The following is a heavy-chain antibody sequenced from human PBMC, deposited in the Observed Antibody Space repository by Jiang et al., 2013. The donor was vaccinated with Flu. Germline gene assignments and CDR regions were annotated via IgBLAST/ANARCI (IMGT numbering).Heavy chain of an antibody. CDR3: ARGISGWYGEDY. D-gene: IGHD6-19*01. Sequence: VQLVESGGDLVQPGESLRLSCAASGFTFSSYWMHWVRQAPGKGLVWVSRIKTDGSITNYADSVKGRFTISRDNAKNTLYLQMNSLRAEDTAVYYCARGISGWYGEDYWGQGTLVTVSS. V-gene: IGHV3-74*01. CDR1: GFTFSSYW. J-gene: IGHJ4*02. CDR2: IKTDGSIT.